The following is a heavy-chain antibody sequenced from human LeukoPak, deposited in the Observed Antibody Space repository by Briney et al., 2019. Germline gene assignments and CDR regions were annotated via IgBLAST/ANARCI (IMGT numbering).Heavy chain of an antibody. Sequence: ASVPVSCMASGYTFTSYDINWVRQAAGQGREWMGWMNPNSGNTGYAQKFQGRVTITRNTSISTAYMELSSLRSEDTDVYYCARVDTDDAFDIWGQGTMVTVSS. D-gene: IGHD5-18*01. J-gene: IGHJ3*02. CDR3: ARVDTDDAFDI. V-gene: IGHV1-8*03. CDR1: GYTFTSYD. CDR2: MNPNSGNT.